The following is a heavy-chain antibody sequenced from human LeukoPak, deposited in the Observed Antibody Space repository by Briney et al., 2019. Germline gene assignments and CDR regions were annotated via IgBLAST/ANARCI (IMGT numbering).Heavy chain of an antibody. CDR3: ARDLCWFGELLFCYGMDV. Sequence: SVKVSCRASGGTFSSYAISWVRQAPGQGLEWMGGIIPIFGTANYAQKFQGRVTITADESTSTAYMELSSLKAEDTAVYYCARDLCWFGELLFCYGMDVWGQGTTVTVSS. CDR2: IIPIFGTA. V-gene: IGHV1-69*13. J-gene: IGHJ6*02. CDR1: GGTFSSYA. D-gene: IGHD3-10*01.